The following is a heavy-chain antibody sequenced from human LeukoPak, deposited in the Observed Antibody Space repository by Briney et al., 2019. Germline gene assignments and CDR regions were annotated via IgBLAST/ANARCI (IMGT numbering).Heavy chain of an antibody. V-gene: IGHV4-59*01. J-gene: IGHJ4*02. CDR3: ARVDTKPYGDYGNFDY. D-gene: IGHD4-17*01. Sequence: PETLSLTCTLPVGSISSYYWRWIRQPPGKGLEWIGYIYYSGSTNYNTSLKSRVTIAVDTSKNQFALKLSSVTAADTAVYYCARVDTKPYGDYGNFDYWGQGTLVTVSS. CDR1: VGSISSYY. CDR2: IYYSGST.